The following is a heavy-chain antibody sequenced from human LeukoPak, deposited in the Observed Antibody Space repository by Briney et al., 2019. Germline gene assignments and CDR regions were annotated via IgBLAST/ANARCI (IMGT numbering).Heavy chain of an antibody. CDR1: GFTFSSYA. J-gene: IGHJ4*02. CDR3: AKIPDVSDY. D-gene: IGHD5/OR15-5a*01. Sequence: GGSLRLSCAVSGFTFSSYAMIWVRQAPGRGLVWVSSIGASGDSIHYTDSVKGRFTISRDNSKNTLYLQMSSLRVEDTAVYYCAKIPDVSDYWGLGTLVTVSS. V-gene: IGHV3-23*01. CDR2: IGASGDSI.